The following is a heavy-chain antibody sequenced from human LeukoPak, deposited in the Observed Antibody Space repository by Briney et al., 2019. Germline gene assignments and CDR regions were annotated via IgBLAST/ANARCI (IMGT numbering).Heavy chain of an antibody. Sequence: ASVKVSCKSSGYTSTTYYMHWVRQAPAQGLEWMGAINPSGGSTTYAQKFLGRVTMTTDMSTSTVYMELSSLRSEDTAVYYCAKSLHDDVFDIWGQGTMVTVSS. CDR3: AKSLHDDVFDI. J-gene: IGHJ3*02. V-gene: IGHV1-46*01. CDR2: INPSGGST. CDR1: GYTSTTYY.